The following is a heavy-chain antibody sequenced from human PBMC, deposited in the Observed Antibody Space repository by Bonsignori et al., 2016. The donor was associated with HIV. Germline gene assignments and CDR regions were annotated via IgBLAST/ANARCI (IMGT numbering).Heavy chain of an antibody. CDR1: GGTFSSYA. D-gene: IGHD3-3*01. J-gene: IGHJ6*03. CDR3: ARSYYDFWSGFVYYYYYMDV. CDR2: IIPIFGTA. Sequence: SVKVSCKASGGTFSSYAISWVRQAPGQGLEWMGGIIPIFGTADYAQKFQGRVTITADESTSTAYMELSSLRSEDTAVYYCARSYYDFWSGFVYYYYYMDVWGKGTTVTVSS. V-gene: IGHV1-69*13.